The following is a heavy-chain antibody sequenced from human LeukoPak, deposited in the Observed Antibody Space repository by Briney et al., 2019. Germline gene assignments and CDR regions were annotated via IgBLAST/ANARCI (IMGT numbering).Heavy chain of an antibody. CDR1: GGSISSGGYS. J-gene: IGHJ4*02. V-gene: IGHV4-30-2*01. CDR3: ARGLPYLY. Sequence: SETLSLTCAVSGGSISSGGYSSSWIRQPPGKGLECIGYIFHSGSTYYNPSLKSRVTISVDRSKNQFSLKVNSVTAADTAVYYCARGLPYLYWGQGTLVTVSS. D-gene: IGHD2-21*02. CDR2: IFHSGST.